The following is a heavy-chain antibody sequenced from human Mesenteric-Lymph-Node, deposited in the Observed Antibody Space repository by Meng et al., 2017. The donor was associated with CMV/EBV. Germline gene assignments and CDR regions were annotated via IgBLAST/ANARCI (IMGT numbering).Heavy chain of an antibody. CDR1: GGSISSYC. CDR2: IYYSGST. D-gene: IGHD3-3*01. Sequence: SETLSLTCSVSGGSISSYCWSWIRQPPGKGLEWIGYIYYSGSTNCNPSLKSRVTISVDTSRNQFSLTLSSVTAADTAVYYCARGHPSITIFGVHWGQGTLVTVSS. V-gene: IGHV4-59*01. CDR3: ARGHPSITIFGVH. J-gene: IGHJ4*02.